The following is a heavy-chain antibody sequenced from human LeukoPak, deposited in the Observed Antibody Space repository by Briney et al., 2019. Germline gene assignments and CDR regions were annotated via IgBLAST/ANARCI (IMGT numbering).Heavy chain of an antibody. V-gene: IGHV3-15*01. CDR3: ATVVPIAAAGDP. Sequence: GGSLRLSCTVSGFIFSDSAIHWVRQAPGKGLEWVGRIKSKTDGGTTDYAAPVKGRFTISRDDSKNTLYLQMNSLKTEDTAVYYCATVVPIAAAGDPWGQGTLVTVSS. CDR1: GFIFSDSA. CDR2: IKSKTDGGTT. J-gene: IGHJ5*02. D-gene: IGHD6-25*01.